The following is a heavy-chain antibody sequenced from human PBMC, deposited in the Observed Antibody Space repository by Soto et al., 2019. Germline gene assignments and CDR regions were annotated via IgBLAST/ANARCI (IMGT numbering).Heavy chain of an antibody. D-gene: IGHD5-18*01. CDR1: GGTFSSYT. J-gene: IGHJ4*02. CDR2: IIPILGIA. V-gene: IGHV1-69*02. CDR3: AISDTAMVTGY. Sequence: QVQLVQSGAEVKKPGSSVKVSCKASGGTFSSYTISWVRQAPGQGLEWMGRIIPILGIANYAQKFQGRVTITADKSTSSAYMELSSLRSEDTAEYYCAISDTAMVTGYWGQGTLVTVSS.